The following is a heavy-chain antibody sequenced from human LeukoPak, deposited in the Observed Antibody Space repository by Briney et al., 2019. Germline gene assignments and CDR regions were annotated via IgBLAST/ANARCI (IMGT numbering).Heavy chain of an antibody. J-gene: IGHJ4*02. V-gene: IGHV3-48*04. CDR3: ARDTSDSSGYYDY. Sequence: YISSSSSTIYYADSVKGRFTISRDNAKNSLYLQMNSLRAEDTAVYYCARDTSDSSGYYDYWGQGTLVTVSS. CDR2: ISSSSSTI. D-gene: IGHD3-22*01.